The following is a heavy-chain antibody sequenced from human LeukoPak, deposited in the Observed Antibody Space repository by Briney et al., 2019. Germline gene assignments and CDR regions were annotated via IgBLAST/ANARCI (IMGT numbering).Heavy chain of an antibody. V-gene: IGHV4-61*02. CDR2: IYTSGST. CDR3: ARDHYYDSSGYYPTDWFDP. Sequence: SETLSLTCTVSGGSISSGGYYWSWIRQPAGKGLEWIGRIYTSGSTNYNPSLKSRVTMSVDTSKNQFSLKLSSVTAADTAVYYCARDHYYDSSGYYPTDWFDPWGQGTLVTVSS. CDR1: GGSISSGGYY. D-gene: IGHD3-22*01. J-gene: IGHJ5*02.